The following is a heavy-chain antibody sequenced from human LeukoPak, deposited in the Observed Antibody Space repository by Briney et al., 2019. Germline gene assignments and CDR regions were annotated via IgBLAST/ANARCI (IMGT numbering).Heavy chain of an antibody. Sequence: GRSLSLSCAASGFTFADYAMHWVRQAPGKGVGWVSGISWNSASIGYADSVKGQFTITRDNAKNSLYLQMNSLRAEDTALYYCAKGLRGSSWTDYYFDYWGQGTLVTVSS. J-gene: IGHJ4*02. D-gene: IGHD6-13*01. CDR3: AKGLRGSSWTDYYFDY. V-gene: IGHV3-9*01. CDR1: GFTFADYA. CDR2: ISWNSASI.